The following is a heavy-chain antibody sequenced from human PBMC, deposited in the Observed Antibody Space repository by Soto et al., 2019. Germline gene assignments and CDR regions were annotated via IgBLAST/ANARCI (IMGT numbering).Heavy chain of an antibody. J-gene: IGHJ4*02. CDR3: MKLPGPYIVGPTMYFDY. Sequence: GGSLRLSCAASGFTFSSYAMSWVRQAPGKGLEWVSAVSRSGDSTYYADSVKGRFTISRDNSKNTLYLQMNRLRAEDTAVYYCMKLPGPYIVGPTMYFDYWGQGTLVTVSS. V-gene: IGHV3-23*01. D-gene: IGHD1-26*01. CDR2: VSRSGDST. CDR1: GFTFSSYA.